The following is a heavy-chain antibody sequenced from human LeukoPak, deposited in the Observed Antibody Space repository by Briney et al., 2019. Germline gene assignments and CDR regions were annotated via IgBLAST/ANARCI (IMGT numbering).Heavy chain of an antibody. CDR3: ARRRYSGYDLFDY. Sequence: ASVKVSCKTPGYTFTAYYIHWVRQAPGQGLEWMGWMNPNSGNTGYAQKFQGRVTITRNTSISTAYMELSSLRSEDTAVYYCARRRYSGYDLFDYWGQGTLVTVSS. D-gene: IGHD5-12*01. CDR1: GYTFTAYY. CDR2: MNPNSGNT. V-gene: IGHV1-8*03. J-gene: IGHJ4*02.